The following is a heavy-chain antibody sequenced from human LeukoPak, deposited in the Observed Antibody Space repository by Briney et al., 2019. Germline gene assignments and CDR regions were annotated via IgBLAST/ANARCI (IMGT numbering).Heavy chain of an antibody. CDR3: TTRLEWASEGEGAFDI. J-gene: IGHJ3*02. CDR2: IKSKTGGGTK. D-gene: IGHD3-3*01. V-gene: IGHV3-15*01. Sequence: PGGSLRLSCAASGFTFSNAWMSWVRQAPGKGLEWVGLIKSKTGGGTKDYAAPVKGRFTIARDDSTNPLFLQMNSLKTEDTAVYYCTTRLEWASEGEGAFDIWGQGTMVTVSS. CDR1: GFTFSNAW.